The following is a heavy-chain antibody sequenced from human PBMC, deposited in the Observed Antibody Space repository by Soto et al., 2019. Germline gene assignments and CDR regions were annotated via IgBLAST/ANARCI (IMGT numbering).Heavy chain of an antibody. CDR1: GGSISSGGYY. Sequence: QVQLQESGPGLVKPSQTLSLTCTVSGGSISSGGYYWSWIRQHPGKGLEWIGYIYYSGSTYYNPSLKSRVTISVDTSKNPFSLKLSSVTAADTAVYYCARAAANRSDAFDIWGQGTMVTVSS. J-gene: IGHJ3*02. D-gene: IGHD3-16*02. V-gene: IGHV4-31*03. CDR3: ARAAANRSDAFDI. CDR2: IYYSGST.